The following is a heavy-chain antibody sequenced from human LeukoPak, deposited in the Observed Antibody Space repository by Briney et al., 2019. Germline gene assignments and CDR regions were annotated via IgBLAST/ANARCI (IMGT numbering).Heavy chain of an antibody. CDR1: GFTFSSYS. CDR2: ISSSSTI. V-gene: IGHV3-48*02. D-gene: IGHD7-27*01. J-gene: IGHJ4*02. Sequence: GGSLRLSCAASGFTFSSYSMNWVRQGPGKGLEWVSYISSSSTIYYADSVKGRFTISRDNAKNSLYLQMNSLRDEDTAVYYCARAWGKLRNDYWGQGTLVTVSS. CDR3: ARAWGKLRNDY.